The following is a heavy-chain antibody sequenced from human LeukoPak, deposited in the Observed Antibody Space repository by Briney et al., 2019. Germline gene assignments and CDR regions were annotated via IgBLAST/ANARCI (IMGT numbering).Heavy chain of an antibody. CDR1: GYRFTNYW. D-gene: IGHD3-22*01. V-gene: IGHV5-51*01. J-gene: IGHJ5*02. CDR3: ARRQDYYDSSGYHNWFDP. CDR2: VYPGDSDI. Sequence: GESLKISCKGSGYRFTNYWIGWVRHMPGKGLEWMGIVYPGDSDIRYSPSFQGQVTISADKSISTAYLQWSSLKASDTAMYYCARRQDYYDSSGYHNWFDPWGQGTLVTVSS.